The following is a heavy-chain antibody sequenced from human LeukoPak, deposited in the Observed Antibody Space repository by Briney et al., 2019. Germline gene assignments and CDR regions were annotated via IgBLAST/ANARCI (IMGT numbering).Heavy chain of an antibody. Sequence: GGSLRLSCAASGFTFSSYWMHWVRQAPGKGLVWVSRINSDGSSTSYADSVKGRFTISRDNAKNTLYLQMNSLRAEDTAVYYCARGPLGHYYYYYYYMDVWGKGTTVTVSS. CDR3: ARGPLGHYYYYYYYMDV. CDR2: INSDGSST. CDR1: GFTFSSYW. V-gene: IGHV3-74*01. J-gene: IGHJ6*03. D-gene: IGHD6-13*01.